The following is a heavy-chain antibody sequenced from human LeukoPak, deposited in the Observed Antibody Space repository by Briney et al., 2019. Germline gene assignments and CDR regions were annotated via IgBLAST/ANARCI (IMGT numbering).Heavy chain of an antibody. J-gene: IGHJ4*02. D-gene: IGHD6-13*01. V-gene: IGHV4-59*01. CDR3: ARDRVAAASLDY. CDR2: IYYSGST. CDR1: GGSISGYY. Sequence: SETLSLTCTVSGGSISGYYWSWIRQPPGKGLEWIGYIYYSGSTNYNPSLKSRGTISVDTSKNQFSLKLSSVTAADTAVYYCARDRVAAASLDYWGQGTLVTVSS.